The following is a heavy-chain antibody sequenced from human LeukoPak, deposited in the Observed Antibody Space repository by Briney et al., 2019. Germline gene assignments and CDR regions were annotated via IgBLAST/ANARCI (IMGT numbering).Heavy chain of an antibody. D-gene: IGHD2-2*02. V-gene: IGHV1-8*01. J-gene: IGHJ6*03. CDR1: GYTFTSYD. CDR3: ARSAAIAYYYYYYMDV. CDR2: MNPNSGNT. Sequence: ASVKVSCKASGYTFTSYDINWMRQATGQGLEWMGWMNPNSGNTGYAQKFQGRVTMTRNTSISTAYMELSSLRSEDTAVYYCARSAAIAYYYYYYMDVWGKGTTVTVSS.